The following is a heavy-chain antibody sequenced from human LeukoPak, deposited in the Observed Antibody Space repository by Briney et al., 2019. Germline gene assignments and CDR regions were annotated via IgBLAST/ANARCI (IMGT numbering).Heavy chain of an antibody. J-gene: IGHJ4*02. Sequence: SETLSLTCAVYGGSFSGYYWSWIRQPPGKGLEWIGEINHSGSTNYNPSLKSRVTMSVDTSKNQFSLKLSSVTAADTAVYYCARGPFGVVINWGQGTLVTVSS. CDR1: GGSFSGYY. D-gene: IGHD3-3*01. CDR2: INHSGST. CDR3: ARGPFGVVIN. V-gene: IGHV4-34*01.